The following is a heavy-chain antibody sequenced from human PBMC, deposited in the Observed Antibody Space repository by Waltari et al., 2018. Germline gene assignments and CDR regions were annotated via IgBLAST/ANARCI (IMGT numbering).Heavy chain of an antibody. CDR1: GGSISSSSYY. CDR2: IYYSGST. D-gene: IGHD3-9*01. Sequence: QLQLQESGPGLVKPSETLSLTCTVSGGSISSSSYYWGWIRQPPGKGLEWIGSIYYSGSTYYNPSLKSRVTISGDTSKNQFSLKLSSVTAADTAVYYCARESSRYFGAVWGQGTTVTVSS. J-gene: IGHJ6*02. V-gene: IGHV4-39*07. CDR3: ARESSRYFGAV.